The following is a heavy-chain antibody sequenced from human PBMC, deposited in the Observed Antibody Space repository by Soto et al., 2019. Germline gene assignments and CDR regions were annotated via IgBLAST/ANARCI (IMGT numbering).Heavy chain of an antibody. Sequence: QVQLVESGGGVVQPGRSLRLSCAASGFTFSSYGMHWVRQAPGKGLEWVAVIWYDGSNKYYAASVKGRFTISRDNSKNTLYLQMNSLRAADTAVYYCARHKQRVSTPSWYFDLWGRGTLVTVSS. CDR3: ARHKQRVSTPSWYFDL. CDR1: GFTFSSYG. CDR2: IWYDGSNK. D-gene: IGHD2-15*01. J-gene: IGHJ2*01. V-gene: IGHV3-33*01.